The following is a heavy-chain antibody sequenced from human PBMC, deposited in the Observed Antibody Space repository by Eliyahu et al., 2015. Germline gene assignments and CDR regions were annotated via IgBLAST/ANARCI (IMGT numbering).Heavy chain of an antibody. CDR3: ATDRYGDLPS. D-gene: IGHD4-17*01. J-gene: IGHJ4*02. CDR1: GFTFVRYV. V-gene: IGHV3-23*01. Sequence: EVQLLESGGGLVEPGGSLRLSCVTSGFTFVRYVMTWVRQSPGKGLEWVSSITVNSDNSYYSDSVKGRFTISRDNPKNTLYLQMDSLRAEDTAVYYCATDRYGDLPSWGQGTLVTVSS. CDR2: ITVNSDNS.